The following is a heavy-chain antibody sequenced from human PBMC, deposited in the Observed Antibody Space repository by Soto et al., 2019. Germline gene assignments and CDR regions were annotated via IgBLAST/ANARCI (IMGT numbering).Heavy chain of an antibody. J-gene: IGHJ4*02. Sequence: GGSLRLSCAASGFTFSNAWMNWVRQAPGKGLEWVSAISGSGGSTYYADSVKGRFTISRDNSKNTLYLQMNSLRAEDTAVYYCAKDPLYGSHPWGQGTLVTVSS. V-gene: IGHV3-23*01. CDR3: AKDPLYGSHP. CDR2: ISGSGGST. CDR1: GFTFSNAW. D-gene: IGHD3-10*01.